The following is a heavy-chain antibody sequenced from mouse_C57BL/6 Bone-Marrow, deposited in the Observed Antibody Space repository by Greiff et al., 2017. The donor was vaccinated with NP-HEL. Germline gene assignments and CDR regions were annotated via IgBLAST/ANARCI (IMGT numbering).Heavy chain of an antibody. J-gene: IGHJ3*01. V-gene: IGHV1-72*01. D-gene: IGHD2-2*01. Sequence: QVQLKQPGAELVKPGASVKLSCKASGYTFTSYWMHWVKQRPGRGLEWIGRIDPNSGGTKYNEKFKSKATLTVDKPSSTAYMQLSSLTSEDSAVYYCARERGIYYGYSAWFAYWGQGTLVTVSA. CDR1: GYTFTSYW. CDR3: ARERGIYYGYSAWFAY. CDR2: IDPNSGGT.